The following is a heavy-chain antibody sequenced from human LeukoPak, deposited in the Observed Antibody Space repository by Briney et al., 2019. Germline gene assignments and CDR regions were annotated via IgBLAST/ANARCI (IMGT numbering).Heavy chain of an antibody. CDR3: ASSMVRGVRNPNWFDR. D-gene: IGHD3-10*01. V-gene: IGHV4-34*01. J-gene: IGHJ5*02. Sequence: PSETLSLTCAVYGGSFSGYYWSWIRQPPGKGLEWIGEINHSGSTNYNPSLKSRVTISVDTSKNQFSLKLSSVTAADTAVYYCASSMVRGVRNPNWFDRWGQGTLVTVSS. CDR2: INHSGST. CDR1: GGSFSGYY.